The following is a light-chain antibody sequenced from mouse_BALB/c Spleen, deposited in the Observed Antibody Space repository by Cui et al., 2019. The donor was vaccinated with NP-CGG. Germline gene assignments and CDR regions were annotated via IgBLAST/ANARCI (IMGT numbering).Light chain of an antibody. CDR3: ALWYSNHWV. J-gene: IGLJ1*01. Sequence: QAVVTQESALTTSPGETVTLTCRLSTGTVTTSNYANWVQEKPGHLFTGLIGGTNNRAPGVPARFSGSLIGDKAALTITRAQTEDEAIYFCALWYSNHWVFGGGTKLTVL. CDR1: TGTVTTSNY. V-gene: IGLV1*01. CDR2: GTN.